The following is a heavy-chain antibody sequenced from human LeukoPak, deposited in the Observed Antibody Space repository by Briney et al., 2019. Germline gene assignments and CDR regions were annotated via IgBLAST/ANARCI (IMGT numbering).Heavy chain of an antibody. CDR3: ARTYVWGSTPGDY. CDR2: IGSSSSYI. D-gene: IGHD3-16*01. V-gene: IGHV3-21*01. CDR1: GFTFSSYS. Sequence: GGSLRLSCAASGFTFSSYSMNWVRQAPGKGLKWVSSIGSSSSYIYYADSVKGRFTISRDNAKSSLYLQMNSLRAEDTAVYYCARTYVWGSTPGDYWGQGTLVTVSS. J-gene: IGHJ4*02.